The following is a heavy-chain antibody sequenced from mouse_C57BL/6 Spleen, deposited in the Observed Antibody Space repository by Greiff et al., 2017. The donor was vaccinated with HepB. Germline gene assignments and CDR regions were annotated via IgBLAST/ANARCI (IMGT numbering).Heavy chain of an antibody. J-gene: IGHJ2*01. CDR1: GFSFNTYA. V-gene: IGHV10-1*01. CDR2: IRSKSNNYAT. CDR3: VRHGPHFDY. Sequence: EVKLQESGGGLVQPKGSLKLSCAASGFSFNTYAMNWVRQAPGKGLEWVARIRSKSNNYATYYADSVKDRFTISRDDSESMLYLQMNNLKTEDTAMYYCVRHGPHFDYWGQGTTLTVSS.